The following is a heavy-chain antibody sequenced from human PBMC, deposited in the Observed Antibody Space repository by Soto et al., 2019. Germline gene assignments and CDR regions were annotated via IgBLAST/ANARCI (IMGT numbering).Heavy chain of an antibody. CDR2: IYYSGST. V-gene: IGHV4-31*03. CDR3: ARDGDSSGYYGKNWFDP. Sequence: PSETLSLTCTVSGGSISSGGYYWSWIRQHPGKGLEWIGYIYYSGSTYYNPSLKSRVTISVYTSKNQFSLKLSSVTAADTAVYYCARDGDSSGYYGKNWFDPWGQGTLVTVSS. D-gene: IGHD3-22*01. CDR1: GGSISSGGYY. J-gene: IGHJ5*02.